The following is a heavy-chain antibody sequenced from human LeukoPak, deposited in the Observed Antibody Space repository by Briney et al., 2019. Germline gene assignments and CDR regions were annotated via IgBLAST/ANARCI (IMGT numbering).Heavy chain of an antibody. Sequence: GGSLRLSCAASGFTFSSYAMSWVRQAPGKGLEWVAVISYDGSNKYYADSVKGRFTISRDNSKNTLYLQMNSLRAEDTAVYYCARGVVPAAMYNWFDPWGQGTLVTVSS. V-gene: IGHV3-30-3*01. CDR3: ARGVVPAAMYNWFDP. CDR2: ISYDGSNK. CDR1: GFTFSSYA. D-gene: IGHD2-2*01. J-gene: IGHJ5*02.